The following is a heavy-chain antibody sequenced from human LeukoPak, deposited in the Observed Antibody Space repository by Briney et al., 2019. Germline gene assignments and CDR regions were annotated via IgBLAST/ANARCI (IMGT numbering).Heavy chain of an antibody. V-gene: IGHV1-3*01. CDR3: ARVSSGWNSENHFDY. CDR2: IDAGNGDT. Sequence: ASVKVSCKASGYSFSDYAMHWVRQAPGQRFEWMGWIDAGNGDTRYSQKFQGRVTITRDTSASTAYIELRSLRSEDTAMYYCARVSSGWNSENHFDYWGQGTLVTVSS. J-gene: IGHJ4*02. CDR1: GYSFSDYA. D-gene: IGHD6-19*01.